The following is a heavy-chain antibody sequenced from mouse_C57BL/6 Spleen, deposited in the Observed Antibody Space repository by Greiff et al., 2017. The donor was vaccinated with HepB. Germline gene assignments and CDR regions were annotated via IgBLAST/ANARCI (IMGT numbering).Heavy chain of an antibody. D-gene: IGHD1-1*01. J-gene: IGHJ1*03. CDR3: ARSRVYGSSYGV. Sequence: VQLQQSGAELARPGASVKLSCKASGYTFTSYGISWVKQRTGQGLEWIGEIYPRSGNTYYNEKFKGKATLTADKSSSTAYMELRRLTSEDSAVYFCARSRVYGSSYGVWGTGTTVTVSS. CDR1: GYTFTSYG. CDR2: IYPRSGNT. V-gene: IGHV1-81*01.